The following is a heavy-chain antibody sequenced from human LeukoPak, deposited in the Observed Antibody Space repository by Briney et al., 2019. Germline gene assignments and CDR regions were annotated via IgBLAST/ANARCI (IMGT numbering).Heavy chain of an antibody. D-gene: IGHD2-21*02. CDR2: IYYSGST. V-gene: IGHV4-59*08. J-gene: IGHJ3*02. CDR1: GGSISSYY. Sequence: PSETLSLTRTVSGGSISSYYWSWIRQPPGKGLEWIGYIYYSGSTNYNPSLKSRVTISVDTSKNQFSLKLSSVTAADTAVYYCARQVTPFDAFDIWGQGTMVTVSS. CDR3: ARQVTPFDAFDI.